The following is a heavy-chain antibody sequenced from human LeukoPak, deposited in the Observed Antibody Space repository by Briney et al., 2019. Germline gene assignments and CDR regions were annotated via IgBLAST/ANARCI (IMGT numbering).Heavy chain of an antibody. CDR1: GGSFSGYY. CDR3: ARSPPTYYYYYYGMDV. Sequence: SETLSLTCAVYGGSFSGYYWSWIRQPPGKGLEWIGEINHSGSTNYNPSLKSRVTISVDTSKNQFSLKLSSVTAAGTAVYYCARSPPTYYYYYYGMDVWGQGTTVTVSS. V-gene: IGHV4-34*01. J-gene: IGHJ6*02. CDR2: INHSGST.